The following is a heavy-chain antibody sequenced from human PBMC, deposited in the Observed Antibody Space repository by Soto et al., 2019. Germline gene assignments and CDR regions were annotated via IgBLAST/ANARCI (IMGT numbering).Heavy chain of an antibody. CDR1: GFTFSSYG. D-gene: IGHD3-16*02. V-gene: IGHV3-33*01. Sequence: PGGSLRLSCAASGFTFSSYGMHWVRQAPGKGLEWVAVIWYDGSNKYYADSVKGRFTISRDNSKNTLYLQMNSLRAEDTAVYYCARDGRGVIVRVSLAFDIWGQGTMVTVSS. CDR3: ARDGRGVIVRVSLAFDI. CDR2: IWYDGSNK. J-gene: IGHJ3*02.